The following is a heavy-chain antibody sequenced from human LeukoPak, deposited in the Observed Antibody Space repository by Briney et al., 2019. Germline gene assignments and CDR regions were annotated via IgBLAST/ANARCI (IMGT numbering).Heavy chain of an antibody. CDR2: FSGYYDYT. CDR3: ARCTKEFCGGVCDNYHMDV. V-gene: IGHV1-18*01. CDR1: GYTFSNYG. Sequence: ASVKVSCKASGYTFSNYGISWVRQAPGQGPEWMGWFSGYYDYTDYAQKFQGRLTMTTYTSTSTAYMEVRSLRSDDTAVYYCARCTKEFCGGVCDNYHMDVWGKGTTITVSS. J-gene: IGHJ6*03. D-gene: IGHD2-21*02.